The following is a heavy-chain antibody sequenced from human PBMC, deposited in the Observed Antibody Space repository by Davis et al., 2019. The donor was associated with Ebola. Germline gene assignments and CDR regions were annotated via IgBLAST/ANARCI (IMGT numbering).Heavy chain of an antibody. D-gene: IGHD3-22*01. J-gene: IGHJ4*02. CDR3: ARGRLDSGGYYYDY. V-gene: IGHV4-34*01. CDR2: INHSGST. Sequence: MPSETLSLTCAVYGGSFSGYYWSWIRQPPGKGLEWIGEINHSGSTNYNASLKSRGTMSLDKSKNQFSLKLTAVTAADTAVYFCARGRLDSGGYYYDYWGQGTLVTVSS. CDR1: GGSFSGYY.